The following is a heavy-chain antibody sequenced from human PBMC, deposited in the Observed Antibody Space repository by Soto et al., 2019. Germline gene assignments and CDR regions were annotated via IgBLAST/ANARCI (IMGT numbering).Heavy chain of an antibody. CDR1: GFSISNNA. Sequence: QLEDSGGGSIQPGGSLRLSCAASGFSISNNAMHWVRQAPGKGLEYVSLIYSGGGGGAHYADSVKGRFTISRDDSKNTWYPQMASLRVEDTAVYYCARSIIKDDMDVWGKGTAVTVSS. CDR3: ARSIIKDDMDV. V-gene: IGHV3-64*07. CDR2: IYSGGGGGA. J-gene: IGHJ6*03.